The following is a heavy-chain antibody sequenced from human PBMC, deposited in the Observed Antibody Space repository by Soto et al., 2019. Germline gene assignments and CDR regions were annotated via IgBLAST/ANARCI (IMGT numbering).Heavy chain of an antibody. J-gene: IGHJ4*02. CDR1: GFDFTYYA. CDR3: AKDGGVGGTLGFFHY. V-gene: IGHV3-30*18. Sequence: QVQLVESGGGAVQPGESLRLSCVASGFDFTYYAMHWVRQAPGKGLESVAVMSSDGSKIHHTDSVKGRFTISRDNSKNTLYLQMNSLRNEDTAVYYCAKDGGVGGTLGFFHYWGQGTLVSVSS. CDR2: MSSDGSKI. D-gene: IGHD1-26*01.